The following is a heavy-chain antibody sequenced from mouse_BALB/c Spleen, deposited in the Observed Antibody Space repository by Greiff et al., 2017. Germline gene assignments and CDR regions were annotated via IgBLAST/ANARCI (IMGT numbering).Heavy chain of an antibody. J-gene: IGHJ3*01. V-gene: IGHV5-6-4*01. CDR1: GFTFSSYT. Sequence: DVMLVESGGGLVKPGGSLKLSCAASGFTFSSYTMSWVRQTPEKRLEWVATISSGGSYTYYPDSVKGRFTISRDNAKNTLYLQMSSLKSEDTAMYYCTRDDDGPFAYWGQGTLVTVSA. CDR3: TRDDDGPFAY. CDR2: ISSGGSYT. D-gene: IGHD2-3*01.